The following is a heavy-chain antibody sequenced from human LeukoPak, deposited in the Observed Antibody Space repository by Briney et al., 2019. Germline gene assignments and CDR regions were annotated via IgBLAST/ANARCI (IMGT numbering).Heavy chain of an antibody. V-gene: IGHV3-23*01. J-gene: IGHJ6*03. CDR2: ISVSGGST. Sequence: HPGGSLRLSCVASGFTFSSSAMSWVRQAPGKGLEWVSGISVSGGSTHYADSVKGRFTISRDNSKNTLYLQMNSLRAEDTAVYYCAKSVLGSSYYYNYMDVWGKGTTVTVSS. CDR1: GFTFSSSA. CDR3: AKSVLGSSYYYNYMDV. D-gene: IGHD6-6*01.